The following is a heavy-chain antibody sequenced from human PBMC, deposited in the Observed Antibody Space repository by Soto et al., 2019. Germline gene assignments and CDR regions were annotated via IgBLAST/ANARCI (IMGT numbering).Heavy chain of an antibody. J-gene: IGHJ4*02. D-gene: IGHD3-22*01. CDR2: ISGGGSTA. Sequence: EVHLVESGGGLVQPGGSLRLSCAASGFTFTSYVMSWVRQAPGKGLEWVAGISGGGSTAFYADSVKGRFTISRDNAKNTVVLQMDSLRAEDTAIYYCAKDSNKYSSSLRGRYFDYWGQGTLVTVSS. CDR3: AKDSNKYSSSLRGRYFDY. CDR1: GFTFTSYV. V-gene: IGHV3-23*04.